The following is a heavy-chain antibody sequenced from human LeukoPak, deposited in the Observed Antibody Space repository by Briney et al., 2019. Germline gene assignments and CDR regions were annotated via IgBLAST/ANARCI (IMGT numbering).Heavy chain of an antibody. Sequence: GGSLRLSCAASGFTFSSYAMHWVRQAPGKGLEWVAVISYDGSNKYYADSVKGRFTISRDNSKNTLYLQMNSLRAEDTAVYYCARDYCSGGSCYYFDYWGQGTLVTVSS. J-gene: IGHJ4*02. CDR3: ARDYCSGGSCYYFDY. D-gene: IGHD2-15*01. CDR2: ISYDGSNK. CDR1: GFTFSSYA. V-gene: IGHV3-30-3*01.